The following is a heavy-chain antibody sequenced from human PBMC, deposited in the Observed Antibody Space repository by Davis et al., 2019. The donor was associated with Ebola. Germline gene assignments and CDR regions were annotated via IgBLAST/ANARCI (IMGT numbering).Heavy chain of an antibody. CDR2: IGTAGDT. D-gene: IGHD2-2*01. V-gene: IGHV3-13*01. J-gene: IGHJ6*02. CDR1: GFTFSSYD. Sequence: GGSLRLSCAASGFTFSSYDMHWVRQATGKGLEWVSAIGTAGDTYYPGSVKGRFTISRENAKNSLYLQMNSLRAGDTAVYYCARDQYCSSTSCPAGMDVWGQGTTVTVSS. CDR3: ARDQYCSSTSCPAGMDV.